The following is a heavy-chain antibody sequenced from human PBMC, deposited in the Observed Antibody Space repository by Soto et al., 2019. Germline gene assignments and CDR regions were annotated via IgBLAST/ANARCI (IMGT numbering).Heavy chain of an antibody. J-gene: IGHJ6*02. CDR3: AKDWTRTVTATVLECESGRPNKDTHYYRIDV. CDR2: MSFDGSDE. V-gene: IGHV3-30*04. D-gene: IGHD4-17*01. Sequence: GESLRLSCSASGFDFSHYDVHWVRQAPGTGLEWVALMSFDGSDESFADSVKGRFIVFRANHNHTASLQMTSTRNDDTAIYYCAKDWTRTVTATVLECESGRPNKDTHYYRIDVWGQGTTVTVSS. CDR1: GFDFSHYD.